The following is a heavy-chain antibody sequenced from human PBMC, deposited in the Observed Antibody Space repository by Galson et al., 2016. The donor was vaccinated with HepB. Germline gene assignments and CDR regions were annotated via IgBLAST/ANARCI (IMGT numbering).Heavy chain of an antibody. CDR1: GNILSELS. V-gene: IGHV1-24*01. CDR2: FNPVDGGT. D-gene: IGHD3-16*01. CDR3: AREGEPI. Sequence: SVKVSCKVSGNILSELSMHWVRQTPGKGLEWMGRFNPVDGGTNYEQGFQGRLTMTEDTSTDTAYMELSRLTFDVTATYYCAREGEPIWGQGTLVTVSS. J-gene: IGHJ4*02.